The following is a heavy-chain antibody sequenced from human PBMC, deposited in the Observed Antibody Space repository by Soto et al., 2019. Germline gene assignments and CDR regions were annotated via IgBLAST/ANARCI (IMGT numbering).Heavy chain of an antibody. CDR2: ISGSGGST. CDR1: GFTFSSYA. D-gene: IGHD3-10*01. V-gene: IGHV3-23*01. Sequence: QPGGSLRLSCAASGFTFSSYAMSWVRQAPGKGLEWVSAISGSGGSTYYADSVKGRFTISRDNSKNTLYLQMNSLRAEDTAVYYCAKEGKHTMGRDCYYYYGMDVWGQGTTVTVSS. CDR3: AKEGKHTMGRDCYYYYGMDV. J-gene: IGHJ6*02.